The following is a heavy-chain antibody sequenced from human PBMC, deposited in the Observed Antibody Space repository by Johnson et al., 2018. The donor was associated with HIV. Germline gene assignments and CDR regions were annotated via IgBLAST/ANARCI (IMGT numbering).Heavy chain of an antibody. V-gene: IGHV3-33*06. D-gene: IGHD2-2*01. CDR2: IWYDGSNK. CDR3: AKGGGLLSAFDI. CDR1: GFTFSNYA. J-gene: IGHJ3*02. Sequence: QLVESGGGVVQPGRSLRLSCAASGFTFSNYAMHWVRQAPGKGLEWVAVIWYDGSNKYYADSVKGRFTISRDNSKNTLYLQMNSLRAEDTAVYYCAKGGGLLSAFDIWGQGTMVTVSS.